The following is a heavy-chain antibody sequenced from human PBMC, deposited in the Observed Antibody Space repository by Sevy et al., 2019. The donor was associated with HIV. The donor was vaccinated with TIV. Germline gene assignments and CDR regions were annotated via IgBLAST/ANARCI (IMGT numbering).Heavy chain of an antibody. V-gene: IGHV1-24*01. D-gene: IGHD2-2*01. CDR3: ATDRDCSSTSCYPGGMDD. J-gene: IGHJ6*02. CDR1: GYTLTELS. CDR2: FDPEDGET. Sequence: ASVKVSCKVSGYTLTELSMHWVRQAPGKGLEWMGGFDPEDGETIYVQKFQGRVTMTEDTSTDTAYMELSSLRSEDTAVYYCATDRDCSSTSCYPGGMDDWGQRTTVTVSS.